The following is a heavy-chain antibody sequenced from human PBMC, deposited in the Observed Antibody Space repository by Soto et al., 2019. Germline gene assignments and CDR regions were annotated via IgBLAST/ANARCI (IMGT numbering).Heavy chain of an antibody. D-gene: IGHD2-8*01. CDR1: GFTVSSNY. J-gene: IGHJ6*02. CDR3: AREEGVNLYIGPRYYYGMDV. CDR2: IYIGGGT. V-gene: IGHV3-66*01. Sequence: GGSLRLSCAASGFTVSSNYMSWVRQAPGKGLEWVSVIYIGGGTDYADSVKGRFIISRDNSKNTVYLQMNSLRGEDTAVYYCAREEGVNLYIGPRYYYGMDVWGQGTTVTVSS.